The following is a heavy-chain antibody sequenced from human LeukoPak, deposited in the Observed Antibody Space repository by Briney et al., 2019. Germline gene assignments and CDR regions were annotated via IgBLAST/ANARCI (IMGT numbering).Heavy chain of an antibody. J-gene: IGHJ5*02. CDR3: AGRTYLSGFDP. V-gene: IGHV5-51*01. CDR2: IYPGDSNT. Sequence: GESLKISCKGSGYSFTSYWIGWVRQMPGKGLEWMGIIYPGDSNTKYSPSFQGQVTISADKSISTAYLQWSSLKALDTAMYYCAGRTYLSGFDPWGQGTLVTVSS. D-gene: IGHD2-2*01. CDR1: GYSFTSYW.